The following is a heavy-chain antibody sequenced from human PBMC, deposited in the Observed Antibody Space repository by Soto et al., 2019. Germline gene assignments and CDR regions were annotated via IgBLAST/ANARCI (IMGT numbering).Heavy chain of an antibody. V-gene: IGHV4-31*03. CDR1: GDSISSSDYY. CDR3: ARSPYSAYALSWFDP. CDR2: IYYGGST. J-gene: IGHJ5*02. D-gene: IGHD5-12*01. Sequence: QVQLQESGPGLVKPSQTLSLTCTVSGDSISSSDYYWSWIRQYPGKGLEWIGYIYYGGSTYYPPSLKSRLNMLLDTSKKQFSLRLSSVTAADTAIYYCARSPYSAYALSWFDPWGQGTLVTVSS.